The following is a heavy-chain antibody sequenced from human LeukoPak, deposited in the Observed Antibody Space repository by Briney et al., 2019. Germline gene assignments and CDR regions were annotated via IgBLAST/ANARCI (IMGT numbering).Heavy chain of an antibody. CDR3: ARGRGIAAAGTRKRYYYYYMDV. Sequence: SETLSLTCTVSGGSISSRSYYWSWIRQPPGKGLEWIGEINHSGSTNYNPSLKSRVTISVDTSKNQFSLKLSSVTAADTAVYYCARGRGIAAAGTRKRYYYYYMDVWGKGTTVTVSS. J-gene: IGHJ6*03. V-gene: IGHV4-39*07. CDR2: INHSGST. D-gene: IGHD6-13*01. CDR1: GGSISSRSYY.